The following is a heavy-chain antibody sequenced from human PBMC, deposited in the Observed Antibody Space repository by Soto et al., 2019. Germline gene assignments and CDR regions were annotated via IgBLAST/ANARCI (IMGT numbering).Heavy chain of an antibody. D-gene: IGHD6-13*01. J-gene: IGHJ6*02. V-gene: IGHV3-33*01. Sequence: GGSLRLSCAASGFTFSSYGMHWVRQAPGKGLEWVAVIWYDGSNKYYADSVKGRFTISRDNSKNTLYLQMKSLRAEDTAVYYCARDVGGSSRFYYYYYRIDVWGQGNTVTVSS. CDR3: ARDVGGSSRFYYYYYRIDV. CDR1: GFTFSSYG. CDR2: IWYDGSNK.